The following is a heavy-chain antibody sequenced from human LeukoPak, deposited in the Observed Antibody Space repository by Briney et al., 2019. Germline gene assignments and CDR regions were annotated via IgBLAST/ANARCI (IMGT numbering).Heavy chain of an antibody. CDR2: INHSGST. CDR3: ARGRVEGGWTPSRLFDP. CDR1: GGSFSGYY. V-gene: IGHV4-34*01. D-gene: IGHD6-19*01. J-gene: IGHJ5*02. Sequence: SDTLSLTCAVYGGSFSGYYWSWIRQPPGKGLEWIGEINHSGSTNYNPSLKSRVTISVDTSKNQFSLKLSSVTAADTAVYYCARGRVEGGWTPSRLFDPWGQGTLVTVSS.